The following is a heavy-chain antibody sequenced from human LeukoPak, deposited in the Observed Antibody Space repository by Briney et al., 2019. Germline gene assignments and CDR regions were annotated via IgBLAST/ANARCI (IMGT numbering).Heavy chain of an antibody. D-gene: IGHD5-24*01. CDR3: ARSLDGNSCTNFYHYYMDV. CDR2: ISAYNGNT. J-gene: IGHJ6*03. V-gene: IGHV1-18*01. CDR1: GYTFTSYG. Sequence: GASVKVSCKASGYTFTSYGISWVRQAPGQGLEWMGWISAYNGNTNYAQKLQGRVTMTTDTSTSTAYMVLRSLRSDDTAVYYCARSLDGNSCTNFYHYYMDVWGKGTTVTVSS.